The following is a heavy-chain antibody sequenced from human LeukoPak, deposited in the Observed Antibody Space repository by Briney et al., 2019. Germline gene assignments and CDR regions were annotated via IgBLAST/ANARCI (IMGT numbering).Heavy chain of an antibody. D-gene: IGHD5-18*01. CDR2: ISWNSGII. CDR1: GFTFHDYA. CDR3: TKDSVAMVTTSDY. J-gene: IGHJ4*02. Sequence: PGRSLRLSCAVSGFTFHDYAMHWVRQAPGKGLEWVSGISWNSGIIGYADSVKGRFTTSRDNAKNSLYLQMNSLRPEDTALYYCTKDSVAMVTTSDYWGQGTLVTVSS. V-gene: IGHV3-9*01.